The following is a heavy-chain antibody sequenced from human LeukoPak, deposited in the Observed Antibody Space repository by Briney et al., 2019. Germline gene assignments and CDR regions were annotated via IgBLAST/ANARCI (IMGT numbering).Heavy chain of an antibody. V-gene: IGHV4-38-2*02. J-gene: IGHJ5*02. D-gene: IGHD3-3*01. Sequence: PSETLSLTCTVSSYSISSGYYWGWIRQPPGKGLEWIGSIYHSGSAYYNPSLKSRVTVSVDTSKNQFSLKLNSVTAADTAVYYCARGPHGETIFGVVLYWFDPWGQGTLVTVFS. CDR3: ARGPHGETIFGVVLYWFDP. CDR2: IYHSGSA. CDR1: SYSISSGYY.